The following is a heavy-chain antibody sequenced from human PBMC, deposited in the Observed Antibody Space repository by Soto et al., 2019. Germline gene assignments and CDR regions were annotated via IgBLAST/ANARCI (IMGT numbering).Heavy chain of an antibody. J-gene: IGHJ5*02. Sequence: PSETLSLTCAVSGGSISSGGYSWSWIRQPPGKGLEWIGYIYHSGSTYYNPSLKSRVTISVDRSKNQFSLKLSSVTAADTAVYYCASAPGIYCSGARSHWNWFDTWGQGTLVTVSS. D-gene: IGHD2-15*01. V-gene: IGHV4-30-2*01. CDR3: ASAPGIYCSGARSHWNWFDT. CDR2: IYHSGST. CDR1: GGSISSGGYS.